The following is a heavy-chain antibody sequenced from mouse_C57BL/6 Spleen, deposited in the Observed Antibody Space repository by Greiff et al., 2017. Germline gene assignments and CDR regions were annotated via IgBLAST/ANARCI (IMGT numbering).Heavy chain of an antibody. CDR1: GFTFSSSA. Sequence: EVKVEESGGGLVKPGGSLKLSCAASGFTFSSSAMSWVRQTPGKRLEWVETISDGGSYTYYPDNVKGRFTISRDNAKNTLYLQMSHLKSEDTAMYYCARDLLIDSSGSGFAYWGQGTLVTVSA. J-gene: IGHJ3*01. V-gene: IGHV5-4*01. CDR2: ISDGGSYT. D-gene: IGHD3-2*02. CDR3: ARDLLIDSSGSGFAY.